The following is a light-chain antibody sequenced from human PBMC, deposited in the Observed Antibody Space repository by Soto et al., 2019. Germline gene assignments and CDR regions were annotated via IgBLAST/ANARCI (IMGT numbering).Light chain of an antibody. CDR1: QRVSGSY. CDR2: QAS. CDR3: QQYGTSPFT. Sequence: EIVLTQSPGTLSLSPGEGATLSCRASQRVSGSYLAWYQQKPGQAPRLLIFQASSRATGIPDRFSGIGSGTDYTLTISRLEPEDFAVFYCQQYGTSPFTFGPGTKVDIK. V-gene: IGKV3-20*01. J-gene: IGKJ3*01.